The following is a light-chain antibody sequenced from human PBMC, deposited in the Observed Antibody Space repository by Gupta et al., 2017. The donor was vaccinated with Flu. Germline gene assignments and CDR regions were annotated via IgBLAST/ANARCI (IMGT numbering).Light chain of an antibody. Sequence: DIQMTQSPSSLSASVGDRVTITGRASQTINNYLNWYQQKPGKAPKVLIYDTSSLQSGVPSRFSGSGSGTDFTLTISRLQPEDFATYYCQQTDNIPITFGQGTRMEIK. CDR3: QQTDNIPIT. J-gene: IGKJ5*01. V-gene: IGKV1-39*01. CDR2: DTS. CDR1: QTINNY.